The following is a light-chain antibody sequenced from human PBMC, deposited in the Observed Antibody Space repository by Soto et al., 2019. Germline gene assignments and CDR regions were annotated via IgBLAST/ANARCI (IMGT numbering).Light chain of an antibody. CDR2: AAS. CDR1: QNISSY. J-gene: IGKJ4*01. Sequence: DIQMTQSAPSLSTSVGDRVTITCQSSQNISSYLNWYQQKPGKAPKFLIYAASSLQSGVPSRFSGSRSGTDFTPTISSLQPEYFATYFCQQTYSTPLTFGGGTKVDIK. CDR3: QQTYSTPLT. V-gene: IGKV1-39*01.